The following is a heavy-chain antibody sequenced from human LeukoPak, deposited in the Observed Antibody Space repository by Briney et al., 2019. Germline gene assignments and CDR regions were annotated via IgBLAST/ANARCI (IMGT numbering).Heavy chain of an antibody. Sequence: SETLSLTCTVSGGSISSSSYYWGWIRQPPGKGLEWIGSIYYSGSTYYNPSLKSRVTISVDTSKDQFSLKLSSVTAADTAVYYCARTPRTPYDFWSGYTVYFDYWGQGTLVTVSS. CDR3: ARTPRTPYDFWSGYTVYFDY. J-gene: IGHJ4*02. V-gene: IGHV4-39*01. CDR1: GGSISSSSYY. D-gene: IGHD3-3*01. CDR2: IYYSGST.